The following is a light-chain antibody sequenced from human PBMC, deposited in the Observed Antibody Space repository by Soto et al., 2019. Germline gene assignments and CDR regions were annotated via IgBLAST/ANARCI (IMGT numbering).Light chain of an antibody. Sequence: DIQMTQSPSTLSASVGDRVTITCRASQSISSWLAWYQQKPGKAPKLLIYKASSLESGVPSRFSGSGPGTEFTLTISSLQPDDFATYYCQQYNSYPWTFGQGTKVDI. V-gene: IGKV1-5*03. CDR2: KAS. J-gene: IGKJ1*01. CDR3: QQYNSYPWT. CDR1: QSISSW.